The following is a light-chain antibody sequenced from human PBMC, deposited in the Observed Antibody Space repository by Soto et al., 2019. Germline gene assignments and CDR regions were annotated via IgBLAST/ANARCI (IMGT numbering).Light chain of an antibody. V-gene: IGKV1-6*02. CDR2: VAS. J-gene: IGKJ4*01. Sequence: AIQMTQSPSSVSASVGDRVTIACRASQDIGDDLGWYQQKPGKVPKLLIYVASSLQSGVPSRFSGSGSGTDFTLTISSLQPEDSATYYCPQDYNYPLTFGGGTKVEIK. CDR3: PQDYNYPLT. CDR1: QDIGDD.